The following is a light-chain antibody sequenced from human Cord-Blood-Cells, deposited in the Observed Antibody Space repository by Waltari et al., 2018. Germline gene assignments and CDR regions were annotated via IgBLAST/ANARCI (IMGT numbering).Light chain of an antibody. CDR2: GAS. J-gene: IGKJ2*01. Sequence: EIVLTQSPGTLSLSPGERAPLSCRASQSVSRSYLAWYQQKPGQAPRLLIYGASSRATGIPDRFSGSGSGTDFTLTISRLEPEDFAVYYCQQYGSSPPYTFGQGTKLEIK. CDR3: QQYGSSPPYT. V-gene: IGKV3-20*01. CDR1: QSVSRSY.